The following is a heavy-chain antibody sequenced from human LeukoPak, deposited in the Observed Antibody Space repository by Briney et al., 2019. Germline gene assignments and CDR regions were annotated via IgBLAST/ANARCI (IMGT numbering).Heavy chain of an antibody. D-gene: IGHD6-13*01. CDR1: GFTFSNYA. Sequence: PGGSLRLSCAASGFTFSNYAMTWVRQAPGKGLEWVSAISGSGGIIYYADSVRGRFIISRDNSKNTLYLQMNSLRAGDTAIYYCAKKIAAAEHKQTLNSWAQEPRVPFS. CDR3: AKKIAAAEHKQTLNS. CDR2: ISGSGGII. V-gene: IGHV3-23*01. J-gene: IGHJ5*01.